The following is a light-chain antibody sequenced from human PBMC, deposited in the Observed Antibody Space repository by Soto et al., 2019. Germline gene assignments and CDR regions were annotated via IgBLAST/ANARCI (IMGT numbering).Light chain of an antibody. J-gene: IGLJ2*01. CDR2: EVS. CDR3: SSYTSSSTVL. V-gene: IGLV2-14*01. CDR1: SSDVGTYNY. Sequence: QSALTQPASVSGSPGQSITISCTGTSSDVGTYNYVSWYQQHPGKAPKLMIYEVSNRPSGVSNRFSGSKSGNTASLTISGLQTEDEADYYCSSYTSSSTVLFGGGTQLTVL.